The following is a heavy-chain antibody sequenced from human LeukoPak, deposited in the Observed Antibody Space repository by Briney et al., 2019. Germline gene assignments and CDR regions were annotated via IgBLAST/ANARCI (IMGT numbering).Heavy chain of an antibody. D-gene: IGHD3-16*02. CDR3: TRLGELSLYFDY. J-gene: IGHJ4*02. CDR2: IKSKTDGGTT. Sequence: PGGSLRLSCAASGFTFSNAWMSWVRQAPGKGLEWVGRIKSKTDGGTTDYAAPVKGRLTISRDDSKNTLYLQMNSLKTEDTAVYYCTRLGELSLYFDYWGQGTLVTVSS. CDR1: GFTFSNAW. V-gene: IGHV3-15*01.